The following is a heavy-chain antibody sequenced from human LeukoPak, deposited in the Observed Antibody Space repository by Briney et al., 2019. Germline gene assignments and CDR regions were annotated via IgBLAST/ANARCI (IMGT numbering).Heavy chain of an antibody. J-gene: IGHJ3*02. D-gene: IGHD4-17*01. CDR3: ARLDDYGIDILVPNHGAFDI. CDR2: VSNSGDYI. Sequence: PGGSLRLSCAASGFSFSSYRMNWVRQAPGKGLEWVSSVSNSGDYIHYADSVKGRFTISRDNSKNSLYLQMNSLRAADTAVYYCARLDDYGIDILVPNHGAFDIWGQGTMVTVSS. V-gene: IGHV3-21*04. CDR1: GFSFSSYR.